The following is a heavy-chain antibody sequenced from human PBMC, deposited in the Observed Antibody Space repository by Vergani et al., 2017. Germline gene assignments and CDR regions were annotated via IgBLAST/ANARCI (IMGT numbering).Heavy chain of an antibody. J-gene: IGHJ5*02. CDR1: GYTLTELS. Sequence: QVQLVQSGAEVKKPGASVKVSCKVSGYTLTELSMHWVRQAPGKGLEWMGGFDPEDGETIYAQKFQGRVTMTEDTSTDTANMELSSLRSEDTAVYYCNHFDWGGGWFDPWGQGTLVTVSS. CDR3: NHFDWGGGWFDP. V-gene: IGHV1-24*01. CDR2: FDPEDGET. D-gene: IGHD3-9*01.